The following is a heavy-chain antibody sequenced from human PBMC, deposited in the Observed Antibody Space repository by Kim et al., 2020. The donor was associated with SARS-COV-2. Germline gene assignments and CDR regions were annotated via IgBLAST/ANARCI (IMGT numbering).Heavy chain of an antibody. CDR1: GGTFSGLA. Sequence: SVKVSCKASGGTFSGLAINWVRQAPGQRLEWMGGIIPMSGKANYTQKFQGRVTMTADESTSTAYMELRSLRVDDTAVYYCASPWAPGKYWGQGTLVTVS. CDR2: IIPMSGKA. J-gene: IGHJ4*02. D-gene: IGHD3-10*01. V-gene: IGHV1-69*13. CDR3: ASPWAPGKY.